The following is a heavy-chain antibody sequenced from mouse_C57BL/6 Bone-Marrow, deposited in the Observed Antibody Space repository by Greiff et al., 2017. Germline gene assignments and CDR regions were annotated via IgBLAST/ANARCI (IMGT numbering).Heavy chain of an antibody. CDR3: TRWGGYYFDY. D-gene: IGHD1-1*02. CDR1: GYTFTDYE. J-gene: IGHJ2*01. Sequence: VKLVESGAELVRPGASVTLSCKASGYTFTDYEMHWVKQTPVHGLEWIGAIDPETGGTAYNQKFKGKAILTADKSSSTAYMELRSLTSEDSAVYYCTRWGGYYFDYWGQGTTLTVSS. V-gene: IGHV1-15*01. CDR2: IDPETGGT.